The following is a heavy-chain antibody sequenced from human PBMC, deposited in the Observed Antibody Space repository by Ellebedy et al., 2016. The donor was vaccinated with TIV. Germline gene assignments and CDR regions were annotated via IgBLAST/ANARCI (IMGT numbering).Heavy chain of an antibody. Sequence: GGSLRLSXAASGFPFSRYWMSWVRQAPGKGLEWVANIRKDGSEIYYVESVKGRFTISRDNAENSLYLQMNSLSVEDTATYYCARLPLSGDRPGTFDYWGPGTLVTVSS. V-gene: IGHV3-7*01. D-gene: IGHD7-27*01. J-gene: IGHJ4*02. CDR3: ARLPLSGDRPGTFDY. CDR1: GFPFSRYW. CDR2: IRKDGSEI.